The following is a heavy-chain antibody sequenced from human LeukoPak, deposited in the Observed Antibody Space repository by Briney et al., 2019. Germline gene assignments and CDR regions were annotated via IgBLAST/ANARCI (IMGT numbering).Heavy chain of an antibody. Sequence: SVKVSCKASGGTFSSYSISWVRQAPGQGLEWMGRIIPIFGIANYAQNFEGRVTITADKSTSTAYMELSSLRSEDTAVYYCASMEMATITHDYWGQGTLVTVSS. CDR3: ASMEMATITHDY. CDR2: IIPIFGIA. V-gene: IGHV1-69*02. D-gene: IGHD5-24*01. J-gene: IGHJ4*02. CDR1: GGTFSSYS.